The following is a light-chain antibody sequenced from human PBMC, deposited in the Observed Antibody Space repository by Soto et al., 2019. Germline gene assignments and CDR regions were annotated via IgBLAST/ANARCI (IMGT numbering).Light chain of an antibody. CDR1: QSVSSY. Sequence: EIVLTQSPATVSLSAGERHTLSCRASQSVSSYLAWYQQKPGQAPRLLIYDASNRATGIPARFSGSGSGTDFTLTISSLEPEDFAVYYCQQRSNWPRTFGQGTKVDIK. CDR3: QQRSNWPRT. CDR2: DAS. J-gene: IGKJ1*01. V-gene: IGKV3-11*01.